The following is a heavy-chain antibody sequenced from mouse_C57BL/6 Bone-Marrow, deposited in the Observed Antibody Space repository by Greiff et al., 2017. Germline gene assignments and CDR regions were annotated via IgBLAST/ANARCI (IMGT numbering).Heavy chain of an antibody. CDR1: GFTFTDYY. D-gene: IGHD3-2*02. CDR2: IRNKANGYTT. J-gene: IGHJ2*01. CDR3: ARQLRPYYFDY. Sequence: EVMLVESGGGLVQPGGSLSLSCAASGFTFTDYYMSWVRQPPGKALEWLGFIRNKANGYTTEYSASVKGRFTISRDNSQSILYLQMNALRAEDSATYYCARQLRPYYFDYWGQGTTLTVSS. V-gene: IGHV7-3*01.